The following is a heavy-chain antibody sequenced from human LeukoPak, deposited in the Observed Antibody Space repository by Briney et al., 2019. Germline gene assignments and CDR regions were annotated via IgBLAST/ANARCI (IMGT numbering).Heavy chain of an antibody. J-gene: IGHJ4*02. CDR1: GFTFSSYS. Sequence: SGGSLRLSCAASGFTFSSYSINWVRQAPGKGLEWVSAISSSGKYIYYADSVKGRFTISRDNAKNSLSLQMNSLRAEDTAVYYCAKVGSMIDYWGQGTLVTVSS. CDR3: AKVGSMIDY. D-gene: IGHD3-16*01. CDR2: ISSSGKYI. V-gene: IGHV3-21*01.